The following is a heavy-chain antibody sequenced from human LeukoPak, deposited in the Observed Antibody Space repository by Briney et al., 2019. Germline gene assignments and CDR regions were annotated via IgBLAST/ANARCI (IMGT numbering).Heavy chain of an antibody. CDR3: AREPPSGWENDAFDI. V-gene: IGHV4-34*01. CDR1: GGSFSGYY. D-gene: IGHD6-19*01. CDR2: INHSGST. J-gene: IGHJ3*02. Sequence: SETLSLTCAVYGGSFSGYYWSWIRQPPGKGLEWIGEINHSGSTNYNPSLKSRVTISVDTSKNQFSLKLSSVTAADTAVYYCAREPPSGWENDAFDIWGQGTMVTVSS.